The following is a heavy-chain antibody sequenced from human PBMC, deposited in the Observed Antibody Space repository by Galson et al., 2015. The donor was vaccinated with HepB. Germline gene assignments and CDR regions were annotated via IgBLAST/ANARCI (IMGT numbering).Heavy chain of an antibody. CDR3: TRLNRREWDYFDY. J-gene: IGHJ4*02. D-gene: IGHD5-24*01. CDR2: ISGGSTNT. V-gene: IGHV3-23*01. CDR1: GFTFGRYA. Sequence: SLRLSCAASGFTFGRYAMNWVRQAPGKGLEWVSAISGGSTNTYSADSVKGRFTISRDDSKDTAYLQMNSLKTEDTAVYYCTRLNRREWDYFDYWGQGTLVTVSS.